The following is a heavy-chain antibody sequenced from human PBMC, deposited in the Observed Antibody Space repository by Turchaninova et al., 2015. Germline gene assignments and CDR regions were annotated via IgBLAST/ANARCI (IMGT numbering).Heavy chain of an antibody. CDR3: ARERDDSSTPDN. Sequence: QVPLQESGPGLVKPSETLSLTCAVPGYSISRGYYWGWIRQSPGKGLEWIGSIYHSGSTYYNPSLKSRVTISVDTSKSQFSLKLSSVTAADTAVYYCARERDDSSTPDNWGQGTLVTVSS. D-gene: IGHD3-22*01. J-gene: IGHJ4*02. V-gene: IGHV4-38-2*02. CDR1: GYSISRGYY. CDR2: IYHSGST.